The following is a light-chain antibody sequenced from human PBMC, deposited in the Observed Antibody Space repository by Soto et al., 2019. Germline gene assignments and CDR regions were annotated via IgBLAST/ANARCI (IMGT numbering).Light chain of an antibody. Sequence: EIVLTQSPGTLSLSPGERATLSCRASQSVGNNYLAWYQQKVGQAPRLLIFAASKRATGIPDRFSGSGSGSDFTLTISRLEPEDFAVYYCQQYGNSPWTFGQGTKVEIK. CDR3: QQYGNSPWT. CDR2: AAS. V-gene: IGKV3-20*01. J-gene: IGKJ1*01. CDR1: QSVGNNY.